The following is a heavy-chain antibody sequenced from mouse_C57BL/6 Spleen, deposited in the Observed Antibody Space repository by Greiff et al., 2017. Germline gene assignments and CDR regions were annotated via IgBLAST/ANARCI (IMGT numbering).Heavy chain of an antibody. CDR2: INPGSGGT. V-gene: IGHV1-54*01. CDR3: ARDYGNGAMDY. Sequence: VQLQQSGAELVRPGTSVKVSCKASGYAFTNYLIEWVKQRPGQGLEWIGVINPGSGGTNYNEKFKGKATLTADKSSSTAYMQLSSLTSEDSAVXFCARDYGNGAMDYWGQGTSVTVSS. D-gene: IGHD1-1*01. J-gene: IGHJ4*01. CDR1: GYAFTNYL.